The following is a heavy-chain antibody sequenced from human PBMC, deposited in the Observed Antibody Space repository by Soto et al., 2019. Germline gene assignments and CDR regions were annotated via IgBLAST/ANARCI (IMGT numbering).Heavy chain of an antibody. CDR1: GFTFSSYE. CDR3: AREAVYFHYVVDY. CDR2: ISSSGSTI. D-gene: IGHD2-8*01. V-gene: IGHV3-48*03. J-gene: IGHJ4*02. Sequence: GGSLRLSCAASGFTFSSYEMNWVRQAPGKGLEWVSYISSSGSTIYYADSVKGRFTISRDNAKNSLYLQMNSLRAEDTAVYYFAREAVYFHYVVDYRGKGSMVSVA.